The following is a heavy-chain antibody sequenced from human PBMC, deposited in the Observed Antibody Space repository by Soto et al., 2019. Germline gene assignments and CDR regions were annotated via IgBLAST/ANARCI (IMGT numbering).Heavy chain of an antibody. D-gene: IGHD3-22*01. CDR2: ISGSFFST. Sequence: VGSRIRSCPSCVCTFRSYAMSWFLQAPVTGLEWVSSISGSFFSTYYGDSVKGRFTISRDNSKNTLYLQMNSLRAEDTALYYCAKDQYYDSSGHNWLVQWGPGTLVNVSS. CDR3: AKDQYYDSSGHNWLVQ. J-gene: IGHJ4*02. CDR1: VCTFRSYA. V-gene: IGHV3-23*01.